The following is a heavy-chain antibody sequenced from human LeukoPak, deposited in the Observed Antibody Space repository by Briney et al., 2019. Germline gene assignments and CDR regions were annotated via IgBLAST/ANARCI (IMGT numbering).Heavy chain of an antibody. CDR2: INPNSGGT. CDR1: GYTFTGYY. CDR3: ARGGSIFAAVIEVLDC. D-gene: IGHD3-3*01. Sequence: GASVRVSCKASGYTFTGYYLHWVRQAPGQGLEWMGWINPNSGGTHYAQDFQGRVTMTRDTSISTAYMELRRLRSDDTAVYYCARGGSIFAAVIEVLDCWGQRTLVTVSS. V-gene: IGHV1-2*02. J-gene: IGHJ4*02.